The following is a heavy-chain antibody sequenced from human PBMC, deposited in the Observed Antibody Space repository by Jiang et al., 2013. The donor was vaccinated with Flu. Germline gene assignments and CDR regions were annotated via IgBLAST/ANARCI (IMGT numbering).Heavy chain of an antibody. CDR2: INHSGST. D-gene: IGHD3-10*01. CDR1: GGSFSGYY. V-gene: IGHV4-34*01. J-gene: IGHJ6*02. Sequence: ETLSLTCAVYGGSFSGYYWSWIRQPPGKGLEWIGEINHSGSTNYNPSLKSRVTISVDTSKNQFSLKLSSVTAADTAVYYCAIITMVRGPYIAQGGMDVWGQGTTVTVSS. CDR3: AIITMVRGPYIAQGGMDV.